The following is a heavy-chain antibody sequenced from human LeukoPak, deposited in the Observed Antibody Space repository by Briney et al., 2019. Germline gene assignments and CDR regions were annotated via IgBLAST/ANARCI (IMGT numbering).Heavy chain of an antibody. V-gene: IGHV4-34*01. CDR2: INHSGSA. D-gene: IGHD4-17*01. J-gene: IGHJ4*02. Sequence: PSETLSLTCAVSGGSFSAYYWTWIRQPPGKGLEWIGEINHSGSANYNPSLKSRVTISLGTSKNQFSLKLSSVTAADTAVYYCARGQGTVTTHWGQGTLVTVSS. CDR3: ARGQGTVTTH. CDR1: GGSFSAYY.